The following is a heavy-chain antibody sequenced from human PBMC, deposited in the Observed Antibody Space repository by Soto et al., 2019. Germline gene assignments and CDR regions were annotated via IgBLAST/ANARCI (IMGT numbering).Heavy chain of an antibody. D-gene: IGHD3-10*01. CDR2: IYSGGST. CDR1: GFTVSSNY. J-gene: IGHJ4*02. V-gene: IGHV3-66*04. CDR3: ARQGSGSDSGYFDY. Sequence: EVQLVESGGGLVQPGGSLRLSCAASGFTVSSNYMSWVRQAPGKGLEWVSVIYSGGSTYYADSVKGRFTISRDNSKNTRYRQMNSLRAEDTAVYYCARQGSGSDSGYFDYWGQGTLVTVSS.